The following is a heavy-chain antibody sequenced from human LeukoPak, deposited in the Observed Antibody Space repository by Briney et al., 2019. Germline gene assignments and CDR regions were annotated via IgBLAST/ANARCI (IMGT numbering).Heavy chain of an antibody. CDR1: GGTFSSYA. CDR3: ARAPYYYDSSGYLTDG. V-gene: IGHV1-69*04. D-gene: IGHD3-22*01. CDR2: IIPILGIA. Sequence: GASVKVSCKASGGTFSSYAISWVRQAPGQGLEWMGRIIPILGIANYAQKFQGRVTITADKSTSTAYMELSSLRSEDTAVYYCARAPYYYDSSGYLTDGWGQGTLVTVSS. J-gene: IGHJ4*02.